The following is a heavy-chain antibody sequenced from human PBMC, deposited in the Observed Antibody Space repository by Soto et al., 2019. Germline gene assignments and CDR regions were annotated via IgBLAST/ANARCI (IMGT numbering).Heavy chain of an antibody. V-gene: IGHV3-9*01. Sequence: SLRVSFSSSGFTFDDYAMHWVRQVPVKGLEWVSGINWNSGSIGYGDSVKGRFAISRDNAKNSLHLQMNSLSAEDTAFYYCVKDESINWYSGHFRHWGQGTLVTVSS. J-gene: IGHJ1*01. CDR2: INWNSGSI. CDR1: GFTFDDYA. D-gene: IGHD6-13*01. CDR3: VKDESINWYSGHFRH.